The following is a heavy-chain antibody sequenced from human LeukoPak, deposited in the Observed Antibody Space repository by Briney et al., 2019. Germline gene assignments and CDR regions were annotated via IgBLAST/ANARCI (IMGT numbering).Heavy chain of an antibody. V-gene: IGHV1-69*05. CDR1: GGTFSSYA. J-gene: IGHJ3*02. D-gene: IGHD3-22*01. CDR3: ARVSNYYDSSDYIGDAFDI. Sequence: ASVKVSCKASGGTFSSYAISWVRQAPGQGLEWMGRIIPIFGTANYAQKFQGRVTITTDESTSTAYMELSSLRSEDTAVYYCARVSNYYDSSDYIGDAFDIWGQGTMVTVSS. CDR2: IIPIFGTA.